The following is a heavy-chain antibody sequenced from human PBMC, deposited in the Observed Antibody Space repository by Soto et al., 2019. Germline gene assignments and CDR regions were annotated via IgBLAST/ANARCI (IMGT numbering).Heavy chain of an antibody. CDR3: AKDRAYCGGDCYDNGFDP. J-gene: IGHJ5*02. CDR2: ISGSGGST. CDR1: GFTFSSYA. D-gene: IGHD2-21*02. Sequence: PGGSLRLSCAASGFTFSSYAMSWVRQALGKGLEWVSAISGSGGSTYYADSVKGRFTISRDNSKNTLYLQMNSLRAEDTAVYYCAKDRAYCGGDCYDNGFDPWGQGTLVTVSS. V-gene: IGHV3-23*01.